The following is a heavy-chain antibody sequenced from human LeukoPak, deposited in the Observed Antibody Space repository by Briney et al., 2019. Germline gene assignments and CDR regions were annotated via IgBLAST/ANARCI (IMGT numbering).Heavy chain of an antibody. CDR1: GGSISSSSYY. J-gene: IGHJ6*02. V-gene: IGHV4-31*03. D-gene: IGHD3-3*01. CDR2: IYYSGST. CDR3: ARLLADYDFWSGYYYYYGMDV. Sequence: KPSETLSLTCTVSGGSISSSSYYWSWIRQHPGKGLEWIGYIYYSGSTYYNPSLKSRVTISVDTSKNQFSLKLSSVTAADTAVYYCARLLADYDFWSGYYYYYGMDVWGQGTTVTVSS.